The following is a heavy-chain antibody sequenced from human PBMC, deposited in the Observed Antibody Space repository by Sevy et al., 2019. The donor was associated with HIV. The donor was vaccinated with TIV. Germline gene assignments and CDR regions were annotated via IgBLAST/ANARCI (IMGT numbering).Heavy chain of an antibody. CDR3: ARDHFIWGSYRYNNDY. CDR1: GFTFSSYS. Sequence: GGSLRLSCAASGFTFSSYSMNWVRQAPGKGLEWVSSISSSSSYIYYADSLKGRLTISRDNAKNSLYLQMNSLRAEDTAVYYCARDHFIWGSYRYNNDYWGQGTLVTVSS. CDR2: ISSSSSYI. D-gene: IGHD3-16*02. J-gene: IGHJ4*02. V-gene: IGHV3-21*01.